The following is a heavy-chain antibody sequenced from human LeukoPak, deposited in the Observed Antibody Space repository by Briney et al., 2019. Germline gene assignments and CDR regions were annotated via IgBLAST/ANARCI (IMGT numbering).Heavy chain of an antibody. CDR2: IRYDGSAE. V-gene: IGHV3-30*02. J-gene: IGHJ4*02. CDR3: AKGRDYFFDY. Sequence: GGSLRLSCRASGFTFSSYDMHWVRQAPGKGLGWVAFIRYDGSAEYYVDSVKGRFTISRDNSRNTLYLQMSSLRAEDTAVYYCAKGRDYFFDYWGQGTLVTVSS. CDR1: GFTFSSYD.